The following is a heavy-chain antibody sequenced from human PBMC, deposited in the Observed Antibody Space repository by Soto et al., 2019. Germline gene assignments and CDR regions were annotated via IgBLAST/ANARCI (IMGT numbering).Heavy chain of an antibody. J-gene: IGHJ6*02. Sequence: SETLSLTCTVSGGSISSYCWTWIRQPPGEGLEWIGEINHSGSTNYNPSLKSRVTISVDTSKNQFSLKLSSVTAADTAVYYCARGFYYYDPRYYYYGMDVWGQGTTVTVSS. CDR2: INHSGST. CDR3: ARGFYYYDPRYYYYGMDV. CDR1: GGSISSYC. V-gene: IGHV4-34*01. D-gene: IGHD3-22*01.